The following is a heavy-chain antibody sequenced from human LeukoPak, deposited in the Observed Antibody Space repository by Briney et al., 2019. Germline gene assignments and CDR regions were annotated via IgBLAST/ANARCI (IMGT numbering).Heavy chain of an antibody. J-gene: IGHJ4*02. D-gene: IGHD5-24*01. Sequence: GGSLRLSCAASGITFSSYWMSWVRQAPRKGLEWVANINQDGSEKNCVDSVKGRFTISRDNAKNSLYLQMNSLRAEDTAVYYCARGDGYNYHFDYWGQGALVTASS. CDR1: GITFSSYW. CDR2: INQDGSEK. V-gene: IGHV3-7*05. CDR3: ARGDGYNYHFDY.